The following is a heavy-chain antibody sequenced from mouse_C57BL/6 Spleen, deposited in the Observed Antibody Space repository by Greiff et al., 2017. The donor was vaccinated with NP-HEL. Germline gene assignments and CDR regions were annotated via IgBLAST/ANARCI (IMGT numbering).Heavy chain of an antibody. V-gene: IGHV1-69*01. CDR1: GYTFTSYW. J-gene: IGHJ2*01. CDR2: IDPSDSYT. CDR3: ASFYYFDY. Sequence: VQLQQPGAELVMPGASVKLSCKASGYTFTSYWMLWVKQRPGQGLEWIGEIDPSDSYTNYNQKFKDKSTLTVDKSSSTAYMQLSSLTSEDSAVYYCASFYYFDYWGQGTTLTVSS.